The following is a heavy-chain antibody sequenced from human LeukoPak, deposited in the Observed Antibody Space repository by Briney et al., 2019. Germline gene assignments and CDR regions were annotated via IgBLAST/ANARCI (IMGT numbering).Heavy chain of an antibody. D-gene: IGHD4-17*01. V-gene: IGHV3-33*01. CDR2: IWYDGSNK. J-gene: IGHJ3*02. CDR3: ARDCPRAVTTPSECDAFDI. CDR1: GFTFSSYG. Sequence: PGGSLRLSCAASGFTFSSYGMHWVRQAPGKGLEWVAVIWYDGSNKYYADSVKGRFTISRDNSKNTLYLQMNSLRAEDTAVYYCARDCPRAVTTPSECDAFDIWGQGTMVTVSS.